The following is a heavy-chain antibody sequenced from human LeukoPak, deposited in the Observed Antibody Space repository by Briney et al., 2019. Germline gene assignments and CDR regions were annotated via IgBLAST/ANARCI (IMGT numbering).Heavy chain of an antibody. CDR2: IYYSGST. CDR3: ARDRRYYYDSSGYFDY. Sequence: PSETLSLTCTVSGGSISSNYWSWIRQPPGKGLEWIGYIYYSGSTNYNPSLKSRVTISVDTSKNQFSLKLSSVTAADTAVYYCARDRRYYYDSSGYFDYWGQGTLVTVSS. V-gene: IGHV4-59*01. J-gene: IGHJ4*02. D-gene: IGHD3-22*01. CDR1: GGSISSNY.